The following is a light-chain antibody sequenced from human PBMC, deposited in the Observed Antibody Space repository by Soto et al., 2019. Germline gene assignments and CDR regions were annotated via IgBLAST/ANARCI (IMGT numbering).Light chain of an antibody. CDR2: FAS. V-gene: IGKV3-15*01. CDR1: QSVSNN. Sequence: EIVMTQSPATLSVSPGERATLSCRASQSVSNNLAWYQQKPGQAPRLLIYFASTRATGIPARFSGSGSGTEFTLTISSLQSEDFAVYYCQQYNNWPHTFGQGTKLEIK. J-gene: IGKJ2*01. CDR3: QQYNNWPHT.